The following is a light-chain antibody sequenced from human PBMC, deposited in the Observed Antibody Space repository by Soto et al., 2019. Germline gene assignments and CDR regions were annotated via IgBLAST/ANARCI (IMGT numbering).Light chain of an antibody. Sequence: HSALTQPASGSGCSGQSITIACTGTSSDVGGYNYVSWFQQHPGKVPKLMIYEVSNRPSGVSNRFSASKSGNTASLTISGLQAEDEATYYCSSYSSSSTLVFGTGTKVTVL. CDR1: SSDVGGYNY. V-gene: IGLV2-14*01. CDR3: SSYSSSSTLV. CDR2: EVS. J-gene: IGLJ1*01.